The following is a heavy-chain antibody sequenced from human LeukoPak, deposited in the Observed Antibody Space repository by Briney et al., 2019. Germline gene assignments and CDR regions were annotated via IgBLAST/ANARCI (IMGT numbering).Heavy chain of an antibody. CDR3: AYRLEPVADDAFDI. D-gene: IGHD3-3*01. J-gene: IGHJ3*02. CDR2: INPNSGGT. CDR1: GYTFTGYY. V-gene: IGHV1-2*02. Sequence: ASVKVSCKASGYTFTGYYMHWVRQAPGQGLEWMGWINPNSGGTNYAQKFQGRVTMTRDTSISTAYMELSKLTSDYTAVYDCAYRLEPVADDAFDIWGQGTMVTISS.